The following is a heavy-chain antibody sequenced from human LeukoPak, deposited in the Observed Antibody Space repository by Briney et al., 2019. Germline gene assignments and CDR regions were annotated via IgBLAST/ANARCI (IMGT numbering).Heavy chain of an antibody. CDR2: INPSGGST. J-gene: IGHJ4*02. D-gene: IGHD6-6*01. Sequence: ASVKVSCKASGYTLISNYIHWVRQAPGQGLEWMGTINPSGGSTTYAQKFQGRVTMTRDTSTSTVYMELSSLRSEDTAVYCCARAWAARGGLDYWGQGTLVTVSS. V-gene: IGHV1-46*01. CDR1: GYTLISNY. CDR3: ARAWAARGGLDY.